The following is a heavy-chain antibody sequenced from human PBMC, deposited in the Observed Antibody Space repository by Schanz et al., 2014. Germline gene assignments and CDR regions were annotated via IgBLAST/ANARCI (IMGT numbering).Heavy chain of an antibody. Sequence: QVQLVQSGAEVKKPGASVKVSCKASGDTFTDYGISWVRQAPGQGFEWMAWTNLKNGHTNYAQKFQGRVTMTRDTATRTAFMELRSLRSDDTAVYYCARDGSGVLGAPYWFDPWGQGTLVTVSS. CDR3: ARDGSGVLGAPYWFDP. D-gene: IGHD1-26*01. CDR2: TNLKNGHT. V-gene: IGHV1-18*04. J-gene: IGHJ5*02. CDR1: GDTFTDYG.